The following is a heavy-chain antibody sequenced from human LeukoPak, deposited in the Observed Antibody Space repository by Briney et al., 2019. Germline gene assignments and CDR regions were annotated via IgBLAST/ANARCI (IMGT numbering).Heavy chain of an antibody. CDR1: GGSISSGSYY. J-gene: IGHJ4*02. V-gene: IGHV4-61*02. CDR3: ARDPFVRGVWLELPN. Sequence: SQTLSLTCTVSGGSISSGSYYWSWSRQPAGKGLEWIGRIYTSGSTNYNPSLKSRVTISVDTSKNQFSLKLSSVTAAGTAVYYCARDPFVRGVWLELPNWGQGTLVTVSS. D-gene: IGHD3-10*02. CDR2: IYTSGST.